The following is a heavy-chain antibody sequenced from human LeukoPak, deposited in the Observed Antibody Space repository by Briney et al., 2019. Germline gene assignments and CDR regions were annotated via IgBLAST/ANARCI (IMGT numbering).Heavy chain of an antibody. D-gene: IGHD3-10*01. CDR1: GFTFSSYV. J-gene: IGHJ3*02. CDR3: ARDRGTTGAFDI. Sequence: PGGSLRLSCAASGFTFSSYVMSWVRQAPGKGLEWVAVISYDGSNKYYADSVKGRFTISRDNSKNTLYLQMNSLRAEDTAVYYCARDRGTTGAFDIWGQGTMVTVSS. CDR2: ISYDGSNK. V-gene: IGHV3-30-3*01.